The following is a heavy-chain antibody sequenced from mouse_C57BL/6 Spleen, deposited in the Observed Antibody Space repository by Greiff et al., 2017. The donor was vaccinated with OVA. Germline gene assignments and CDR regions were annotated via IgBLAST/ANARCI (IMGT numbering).Heavy chain of an antibody. J-gene: IGHJ1*03. CDR1: GYTFTSYW. D-gene: IGHD1-1*01. V-gene: IGHV1-55*01. CDR3: ARAGGNYGSSYWYFDV. Sequence: VQLQQSGAELVKPGASVKMSCKASGYTFTSYWITWVKQRPGQGLEWIGDIYPGSGSTKYNEKFKSKATLTVDTSSSTAYMQLSSLTSEDSAVYYCARAGGNYGSSYWYFDVWGTGTTVTVSS. CDR2: IYPGSGST.